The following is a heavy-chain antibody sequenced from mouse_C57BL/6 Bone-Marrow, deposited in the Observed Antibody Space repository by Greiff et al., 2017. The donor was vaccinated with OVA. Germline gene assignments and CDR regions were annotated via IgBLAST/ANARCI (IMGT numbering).Heavy chain of an antibody. V-gene: IGHV1-64*01. CDR3: ARGIRNYGGFAY. CDR2: IHPNSGST. Sequence: QVQLQQPGAELVKPGASVKLSCKASGYTFTSYWMHWVKQRPGPGLEWIGMIHPNSGSTNYNEKFKSKATLTVDKSSSTAYMQLSSLTSEDSAVYYCARGIRNYGGFAYWGQGTLVTVSA. J-gene: IGHJ3*01. D-gene: IGHD2-1*01. CDR1: GYTFTSYW.